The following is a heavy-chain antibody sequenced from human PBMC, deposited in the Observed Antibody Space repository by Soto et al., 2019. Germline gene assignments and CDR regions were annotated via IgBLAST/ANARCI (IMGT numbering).Heavy chain of an antibody. V-gene: IGHV3-48*02. D-gene: IGHD4-17*01. Sequence: EVQLVESGGGLVQPGGSLRLSCAASGFTFSSYSMNWVRQAPGKGLEWVSYISSSSSTIYYADSVKGRFTISRDNAKNSLYLQMNSLRDEDTAVYYCASVSYDYGDYSPLDDYWGQGTLVTVSS. CDR1: GFTFSSYS. CDR2: ISSSSSTI. J-gene: IGHJ4*02. CDR3: ASVSYDYGDYSPLDDY.